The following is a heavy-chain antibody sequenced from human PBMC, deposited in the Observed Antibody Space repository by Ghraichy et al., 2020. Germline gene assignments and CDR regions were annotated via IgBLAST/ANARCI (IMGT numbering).Heavy chain of an antibody. Sequence: SETLSLTCTVSGVSIRGNSWSWIRQPPGKGLEWVGHIYSSGGPSYKPSLEGRVAISVDTSKNQFSLKLTSVTAADTAVYYCARVIAAAGRALDFDYWGQGTLVTVSS. CDR2: IYSSGGP. V-gene: IGHV4-59*01. CDR3: ARVIAAAGRALDFDY. J-gene: IGHJ4*02. D-gene: IGHD6-13*01. CDR1: GVSIRGNS.